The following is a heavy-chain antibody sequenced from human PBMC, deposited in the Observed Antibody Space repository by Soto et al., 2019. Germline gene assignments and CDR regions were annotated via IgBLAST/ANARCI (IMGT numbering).Heavy chain of an antibody. D-gene: IGHD4-17*01. CDR1: GGTFSSYA. Sequence: ASVKVSCKASGGTFSSYAISWVRQAPGQGLEWMGGIIPIFGTANYAQKFQGRVTITADESTSTAYMELSSLRSEDTAVYYCARDRGTVTTYWYFDLWGRGTLVTVS. V-gene: IGHV1-69*13. CDR2: IIPIFGTA. CDR3: ARDRGTVTTYWYFDL. J-gene: IGHJ2*01.